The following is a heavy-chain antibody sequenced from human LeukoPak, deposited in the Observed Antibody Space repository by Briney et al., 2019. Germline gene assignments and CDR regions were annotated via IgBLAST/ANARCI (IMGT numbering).Heavy chain of an antibody. CDR2: IWYDGSNK. D-gene: IGHD4-17*01. CDR3: ARDGTTVTTGWFDP. Sequence: PGRSLRLSCAASGFTFSSYGMHWVRQAPGKGLEWVAVIWYDGSNKYYADSVKGRFTISRDNSKNTLYLQMNSLRAEDTAVYYCARDGTTVTTGWFDPWGQGTLVTVSS. J-gene: IGHJ5*02. CDR1: GFTFSSYG. V-gene: IGHV3-33*01.